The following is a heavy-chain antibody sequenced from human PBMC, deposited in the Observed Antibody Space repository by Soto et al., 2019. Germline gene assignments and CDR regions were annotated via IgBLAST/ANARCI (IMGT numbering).Heavy chain of an antibody. CDR3: AGDWSGDLVATITGY. Sequence: QVQLVQSGAEVKKPGASVKVSCKASGYTFTSYGIIWVRQAPGQGLEWMGWISAYNGNTNDAQKLQGRVTMTTDTSTSTAYMELRSLRSDDTAVDYCAGDWSGDLVATITGYWGQGTLVTVSS. D-gene: IGHD5-12*01. J-gene: IGHJ4*02. V-gene: IGHV1-18*01. CDR1: GYTFTSYG. CDR2: ISAYNGNT.